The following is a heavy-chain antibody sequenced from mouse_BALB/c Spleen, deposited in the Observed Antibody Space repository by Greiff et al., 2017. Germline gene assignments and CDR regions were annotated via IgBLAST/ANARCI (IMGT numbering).Heavy chain of an antibody. CDR1: GFNIKDYY. D-gene: IGHD1-1*01. V-gene: IGHV14-4*02. CDR3: TRFITTEGGFAY. J-gene: IGHJ3*01. Sequence: EVQLQQSGAELVRSGASVKLSCTASGFNIKDYYMHWVKQRPEQGLEWIGWIDPENGDTEYAPKFQGKATMTADTSSNTAYLQLSSLTSEDTAVYYCTRFITTEGGFAYWGQGTLVTVSA. CDR2: IDPENGDT.